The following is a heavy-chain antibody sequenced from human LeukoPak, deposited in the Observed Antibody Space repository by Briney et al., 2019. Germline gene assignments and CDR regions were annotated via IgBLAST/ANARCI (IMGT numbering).Heavy chain of an antibody. CDR1: GFTFSSYA. J-gene: IGHJ4*02. D-gene: IGHD3-16*02. Sequence: QPGGSLRLSCAASGFTFSSYAMSWVRQAPGKGLEWVSAISGSGGSTYYADSVKGRFTISRDNSKNTLYLQMNSLRAEDTAVYYCVKDLITFGGVIVPLGYWGQGTLVTVSS. V-gene: IGHV3-23*01. CDR3: VKDLITFGGVIVPLGY. CDR2: ISGSGGST.